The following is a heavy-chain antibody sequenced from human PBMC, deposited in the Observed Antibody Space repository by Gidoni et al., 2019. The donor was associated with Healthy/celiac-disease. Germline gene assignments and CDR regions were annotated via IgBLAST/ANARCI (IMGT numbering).Heavy chain of an antibody. CDR2: IYYSGST. CDR3: ARGPRITIFGVASYYYYYMDV. D-gene: IGHD3-3*01. V-gene: IGHV4-39*01. J-gene: IGHJ6*03. CDR1: GGSISSSSYY. Sequence: QLQLQESGPGLVKPSETLSLTCTVSGGSISSSSYYWGWIRQPPGKGLEWIGSIYYSGSTYYNPSLKSRVTISVDTSKNQFSLKLSSVTAADTAVYYCARGPRITIFGVASYYYYYMDVWGKGTTVTVSS.